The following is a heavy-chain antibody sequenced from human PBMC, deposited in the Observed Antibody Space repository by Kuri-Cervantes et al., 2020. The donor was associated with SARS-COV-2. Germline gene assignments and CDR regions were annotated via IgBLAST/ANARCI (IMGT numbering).Heavy chain of an antibody. CDR2: INPSGGST. Sequence: ASVKVSCKASGYTFTAYYMHWDRQAPGQGLEWMGIINPSGGSTSYAQKFQGRVTMTRDTSTSTVYMELSSLRSDDTAVYYCARGLRWAAAGKATSVDYWGQGTLVTVSS. CDR1: GYTFTAYY. CDR3: ARGLRWAAAGKATSVDY. V-gene: IGHV1-46*01. D-gene: IGHD6-13*01. J-gene: IGHJ4*02.